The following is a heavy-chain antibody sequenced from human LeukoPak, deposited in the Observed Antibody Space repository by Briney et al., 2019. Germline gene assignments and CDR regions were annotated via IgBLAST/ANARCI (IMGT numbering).Heavy chain of an antibody. CDR3: ARARNYYDNSGYYYEGDAFDI. CDR2: IYYSGST. Sequence: SETLSLTCTVSGGSISSYYWTWIRQPPGKGLEWIGYIYYSGSTNYNPSLKSRVTISIDTSKSQFSLKLSSVTAADTAVYYCARARNYYDNSGYYYEGDAFDIWGQGTMVTVSS. V-gene: IGHV4-59*01. CDR1: GGSISSYY. J-gene: IGHJ3*02. D-gene: IGHD3-22*01.